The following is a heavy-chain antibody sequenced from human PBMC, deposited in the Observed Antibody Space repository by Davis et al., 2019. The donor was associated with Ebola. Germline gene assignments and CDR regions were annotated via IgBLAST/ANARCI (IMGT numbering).Heavy chain of an antibody. CDR1: QFTISSYA. D-gene: IGHD1-1*01. CDR2: LNGRDGAT. CDR3: VKDSISVSPRQYNFTN. V-gene: IGHV3-23*01. J-gene: IGHJ4*02. Sequence: PGGSLRLSCTVSQFTISSYAFSWVRQAPGKGLEWVSSLNGRDGATSYSNSVKGRFTISADNSRNTLYLQTSGLRAEDTAMYFCVKDSISVSPRQYNFTNWGQGTLVTVSS.